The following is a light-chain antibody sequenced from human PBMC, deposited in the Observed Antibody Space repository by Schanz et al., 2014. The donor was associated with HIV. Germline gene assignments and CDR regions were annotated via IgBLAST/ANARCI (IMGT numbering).Light chain of an antibody. CDR2: DVS. CDR1: SRDVDSNNY. J-gene: IGLJ1*01. CDR3: SSYTSSSSLYV. V-gene: IGLV2-14*01. Sequence: QSALTQPASVSGSPGQSITISCTGNSRDVDSNNYVSWYQQCPGKAPKLMIYDVSNRPSGVSNRFSGSKSGNTASLTISGLQAEDEADYYCSSYTSSSSLYVFGTGTQLTVL.